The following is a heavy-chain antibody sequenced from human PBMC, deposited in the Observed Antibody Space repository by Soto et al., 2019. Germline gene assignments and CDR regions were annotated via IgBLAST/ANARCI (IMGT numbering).Heavy chain of an antibody. CDR2: IWYDGSNK. Sequence: QVQLVESGGGVVQPGRSLRLSCAASGFTFSRYDMHWVRQAPGKGLEWVAVIWYDGSNKYYADSVKGRFTISRDNSKNTLYVQMNSLRVEDTAVYYCARGGRGWYTDVQHWGQGALVHVSS. CDR1: GFTFSRYD. D-gene: IGHD6-19*01. J-gene: IGHJ1*01. V-gene: IGHV3-33*01. CDR3: ARGGRGWYTDVQH.